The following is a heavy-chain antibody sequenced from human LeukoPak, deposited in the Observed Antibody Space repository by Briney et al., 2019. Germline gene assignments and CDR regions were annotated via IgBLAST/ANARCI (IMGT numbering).Heavy chain of an antibody. CDR2: IYYTGST. J-gene: IGHJ4*02. CDR3: AGPYDSSGYYFSY. V-gene: IGHV4-59*08. Sequence: SDTLSLICTVPGDSISSFYWLWIRQPPAPGLLWIGYIYYTGSTSYNPSFKSRVTISVDTSKNQFSLKLSSVTAADTAVYYCAGPYDSSGYYFSYWGQGTLVTVSS. D-gene: IGHD3-22*01. CDR1: GDSISSFY.